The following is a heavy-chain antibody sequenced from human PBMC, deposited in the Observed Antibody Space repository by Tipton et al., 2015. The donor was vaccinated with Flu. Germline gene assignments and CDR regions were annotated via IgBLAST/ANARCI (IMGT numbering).Heavy chain of an antibody. D-gene: IGHD3-22*01. V-gene: IGHV5-10-1*01. CDR1: GYSLTSYW. CDR3: ARGYYYDSSGYYSGPFGP. J-gene: IGHJ5*02. CDR2: IDPSDSYT. Sequence: QLVQSGAEVKKPGESLRISCKGSGYSLTSYWISWVRQMPGKGLEWMGRIDPSDSYTNYSPSFQGHVTISADKSISTAYLQWSSPKASDTAMYYCARGYYYDSSGYYSGPFGPWGQGTLVTVSS.